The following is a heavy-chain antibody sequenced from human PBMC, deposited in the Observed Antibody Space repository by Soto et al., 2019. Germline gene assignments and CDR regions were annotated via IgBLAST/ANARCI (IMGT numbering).Heavy chain of an antibody. V-gene: IGHV1-18*01. CDR3: ARDSSGWSNYFDY. CDR2: ISTYNGDT. CDR1: GYTFTRSG. D-gene: IGHD6-19*01. J-gene: IGHJ4*02. Sequence: GASVKVSCKASGYTFTRSGISWVRQAPGQGLEWMGWISTYNGDTNYAQKLQGRVTMTTDTSTSTAYMELRSLRSDDTAVYYCARDSSGWSNYFDYWGQGTLVTVSS.